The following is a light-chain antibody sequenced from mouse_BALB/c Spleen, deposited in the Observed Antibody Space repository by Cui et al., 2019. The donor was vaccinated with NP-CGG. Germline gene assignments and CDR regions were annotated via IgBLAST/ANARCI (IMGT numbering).Light chain of an antibody. V-gene: IGLV1*01. CDR3: ALWYSNHWV. J-gene: IGLJ1*01. Sequence: QDGVTDESALTTSPGETVTLTCRSSTGAVTTSNYANWVQEKPDQLFTGLIGGTNNRAPGVPARFSGSLIGDKAALTITGAQTEDEAIYFCALWYSNHWVFGGGTKLTVL. CDR1: TGAVTTSNY. CDR2: GTN.